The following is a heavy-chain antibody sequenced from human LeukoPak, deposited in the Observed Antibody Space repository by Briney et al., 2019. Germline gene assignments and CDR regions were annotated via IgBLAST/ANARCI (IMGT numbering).Heavy chain of an antibody. CDR1: GFTFSSYA. CDR3: AKGSGWYYYFDC. Sequence: PGGSLRLSCAASGFTFSSYAMSWVRQASGKGLEWVSAISGSGGSAYYADSVKGRFTISRDNSKNTLYLQMNRLRAEDTAVYYCAKGSGWYYYFDCWGQGTLVTVSS. D-gene: IGHD6-19*01. V-gene: IGHV3-23*01. CDR2: ISGSGGSA. J-gene: IGHJ4*02.